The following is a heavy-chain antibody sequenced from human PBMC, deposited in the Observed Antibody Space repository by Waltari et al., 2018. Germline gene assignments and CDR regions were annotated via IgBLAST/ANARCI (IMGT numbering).Heavy chain of an antibody. Sequence: GLEWMGGFDPEDGETIYAQKFQGRVTMTEDTSTATAYMELSSLRAEDTAVYYCATNLPIPGSYYYYYGMDVWGQGTTVTVSS. J-gene: IGHJ6*02. D-gene: IGHD1-26*01. V-gene: IGHV1-24*01. CDR3: ATNLPIPGSYYYYYGMDV. CDR2: FDPEDGET.